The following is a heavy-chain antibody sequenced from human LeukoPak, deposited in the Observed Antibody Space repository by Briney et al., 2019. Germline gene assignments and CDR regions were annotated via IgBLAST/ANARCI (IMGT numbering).Heavy chain of an antibody. V-gene: IGHV1-69*13. J-gene: IGHJ5*02. D-gene: IGHD2-2*01. CDR3: AVIVVVPAATSTNSFDP. CDR1: GGTFSSYA. Sequence: VASVKVSCRASGGTFSSYAISWVRQARGQGLEWMGGIIPIFGTANYAQKFQGRVTITAGEYTSTAYVERSSLRSEATAVYYSAVIVVVPAATSTNSFDPWGQGTLVTVSS. CDR2: IIPIFGTA.